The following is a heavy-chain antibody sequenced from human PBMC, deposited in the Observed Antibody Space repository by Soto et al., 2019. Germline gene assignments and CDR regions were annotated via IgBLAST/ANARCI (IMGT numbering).Heavy chain of an antibody. CDR2: ISGSGGST. CDR1: GFTFSSYA. D-gene: IGHD3-3*01. Sequence: GGSLRLSCAASGFTFSSYAMSWVRQAPGKGLEWVSAISGSGGSTYYADSVKGRFTISRDNSKNTLYLQMNSLRAEDTAVYYCAGLRFLEWLIDYWGQGTLVTVSS. CDR3: AGLRFLEWLIDY. J-gene: IGHJ4*02. V-gene: IGHV3-23*01.